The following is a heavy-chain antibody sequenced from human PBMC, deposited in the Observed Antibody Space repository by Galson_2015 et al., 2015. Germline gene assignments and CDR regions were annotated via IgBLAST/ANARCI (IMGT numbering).Heavy chain of an antibody. Sequence: SVKVSCKASGGTFSSYAISWVRQAPGQGLEWMGGIIPIFGTANYAQKFQGRVTITADESTSTAYMELSSLRSEDTAVYYCARDFLEWLQSRDYYYGMDVWGQGTTVTVSS. V-gene: IGHV1-69*13. J-gene: IGHJ6*02. CDR3: ARDFLEWLQSRDYYYGMDV. CDR1: GGTFSSYA. D-gene: IGHD3-3*01. CDR2: IIPIFGTA.